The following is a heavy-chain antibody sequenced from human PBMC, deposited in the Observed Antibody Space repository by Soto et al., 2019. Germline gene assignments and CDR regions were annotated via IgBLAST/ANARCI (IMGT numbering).Heavy chain of an antibody. CDR2: ISYDGSNK. D-gene: IGHD6-6*01. Sequence: QVQLVESGGGVVQPGRSLRLSCAASGFTFSSYGMHWVRQAPGKGLEWVAVISYDGSNKYYADSVKGRFTISRDNSKNTLYLQMNSLRAEDTAVYYCAKDQRRNIVYSSSSFFGYWGQGTLVTVSS. J-gene: IGHJ4*02. CDR1: GFTFSSYG. V-gene: IGHV3-30*18. CDR3: AKDQRRNIVYSSSSFFGY.